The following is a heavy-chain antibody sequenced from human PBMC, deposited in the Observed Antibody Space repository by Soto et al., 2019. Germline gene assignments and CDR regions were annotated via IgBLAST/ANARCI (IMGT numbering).Heavy chain of an antibody. D-gene: IGHD5-18*01. J-gene: IGHJ4*02. CDR3: ARGAKVDTAMVNY. Sequence: QVQLQESGPGLVKPSETLSLTCTVSGGSISSYYWSWIRQPPGKGLEWIGYIYYSGSTNYNPSLTSRVTISLDTSKHPFSLKLSSVTAADTAVYYCARGAKVDTAMVNYWGQGTLVTVSS. CDR1: GGSISSYY. V-gene: IGHV4-59*01. CDR2: IYYSGST.